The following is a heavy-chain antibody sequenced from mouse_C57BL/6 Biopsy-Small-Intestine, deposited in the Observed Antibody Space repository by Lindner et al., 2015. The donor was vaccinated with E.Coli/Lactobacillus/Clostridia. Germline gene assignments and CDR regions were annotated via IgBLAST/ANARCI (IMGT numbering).Heavy chain of an antibody. Sequence: VQLQESGAELVKPGASVKISCKASGYAFSNYWMNWVKQRPGKGLEWIGQIYPGDGDTNYNGKFKDKATLTADKSSSTAYMQLSSLTSEDSAVYFCAKGGYYGNYWAWFAYWGQGTLVTVSA. D-gene: IGHD2-1*01. V-gene: IGHV1-80*01. CDR1: GYAFSNYW. J-gene: IGHJ3*01. CDR3: AKGGYYGNYWAWFAY. CDR2: IYPGDGDT.